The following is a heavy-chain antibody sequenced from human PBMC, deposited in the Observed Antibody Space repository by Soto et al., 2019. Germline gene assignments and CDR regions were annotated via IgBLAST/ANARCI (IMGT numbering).Heavy chain of an antibody. D-gene: IGHD4-17*01. CDR3: ATRVYGDDETWFDP. CDR1: GYTLTELS. CDR2: FDPEDGET. Sequence: ASVKVSYKVSGYTLTELSMHWVRQAPGKGLEWMGGFDPEDGETIYAQKFQGRVTMTEDTSTDTAYMELSSLRSEDTAVYYCATRVYGDDETWFDPWGQGTLVTVSS. V-gene: IGHV1-24*01. J-gene: IGHJ5*02.